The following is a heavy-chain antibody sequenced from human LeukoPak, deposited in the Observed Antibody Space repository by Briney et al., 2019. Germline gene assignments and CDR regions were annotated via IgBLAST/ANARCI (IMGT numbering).Heavy chain of an antibody. CDR1: GGSISSYY. Sequence: SETLSLTCTVSGGSISSYYWSWIRQPPGKGLEWIGYIYYSGSTNYNPSLKSRVTISVDTSKNQFSLKLSSVTAADTAVYYCARGRIVVVPAAIRPYYYYGMDVWGQGTTVTVSS. V-gene: IGHV4-59*12. D-gene: IGHD2-2*01. CDR2: IYYSGST. J-gene: IGHJ6*02. CDR3: ARGRIVVVPAAIRPYYYYGMDV.